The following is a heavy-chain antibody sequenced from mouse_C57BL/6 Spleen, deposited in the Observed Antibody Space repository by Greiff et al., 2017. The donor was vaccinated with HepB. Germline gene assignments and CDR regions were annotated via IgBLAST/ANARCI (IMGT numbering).Heavy chain of an antibody. CDR1: GFTFSDYY. CDR3: ARWHYGSSYAMDY. CDR2: INYDGSST. J-gene: IGHJ4*01. Sequence: EVHLVESEGGLVQPGSSMKLSCTASGFTFSDYYMAWVRQVPEKGLEWVANINYDGSSTYYLDSLKSRFIISRDNAKNILYLQMSSLKSEDTATYYCARWHYGSSYAMDYWGQGTSVTVSS. D-gene: IGHD1-1*01. V-gene: IGHV5-16*01.